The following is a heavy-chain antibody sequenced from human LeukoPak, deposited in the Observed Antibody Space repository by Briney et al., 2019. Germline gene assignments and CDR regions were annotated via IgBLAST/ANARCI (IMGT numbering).Heavy chain of an antibody. CDR2: ISYDGSNK. CDR1: GFTFSSYG. CDR3: AKDRGSGINGMVV. V-gene: IGHV3-30*18. Sequence: PGGSLRLSCAASGFTFSSYGMHWVRQAPGKGLEWVAVISYDGSNKYYADSVKGRFTISRDNSKNTLYLQMNSLGAEDTAVYYCAKDRGSGINGMVVWGQGTTVTVSS. J-gene: IGHJ6*02. D-gene: IGHD3-10*01.